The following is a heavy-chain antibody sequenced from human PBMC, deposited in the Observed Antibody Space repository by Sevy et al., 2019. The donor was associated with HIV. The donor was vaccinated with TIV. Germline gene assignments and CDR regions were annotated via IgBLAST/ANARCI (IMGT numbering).Heavy chain of an antibody. Sequence: GGSLRLSCAASGFTFNSYWMTWVRQAPGKGLEWVANINQDGSEKYYVDSVKGRFTISRDNSQNSLSLQMNSLRAEDTALYYCARDCSSTSCLWGLDVWGQGTTVTVSS. CDR2: INQDGSEK. J-gene: IGHJ6*02. CDR3: ARDCSSTSCLWGLDV. D-gene: IGHD2-2*01. CDR1: GFTFNSYW. V-gene: IGHV3-7*03.